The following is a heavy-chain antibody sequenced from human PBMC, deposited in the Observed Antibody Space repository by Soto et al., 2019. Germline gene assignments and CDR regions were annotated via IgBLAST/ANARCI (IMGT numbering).Heavy chain of an antibody. J-gene: IGHJ6*03. D-gene: IGHD3-10*01. CDR1: GFTFSSYA. CDR3: AKDLPQVTMVRGTLTYYYYMDV. CDR2: ISGSGGST. Sequence: GGSLRLSCAASGFTFSSYAMSWVRQAPGKGLEWVSAISGSGGSTYYADSVKGRFTISRDNSKNTLYLQMNSLRAEDTAVYYCAKDLPQVTMVRGTLTYYYYMDVWGKGTTVTVSS. V-gene: IGHV3-23*01.